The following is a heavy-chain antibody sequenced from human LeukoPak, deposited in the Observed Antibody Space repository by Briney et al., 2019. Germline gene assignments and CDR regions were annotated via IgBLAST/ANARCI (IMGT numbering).Heavy chain of an antibody. CDR1: GGSISGSNW. D-gene: IGHD1-26*01. CDR3: ARGELLRLAAFDI. J-gene: IGHJ3*02. Sequence: PSETLSLTCAVSGGSISGSNWWSWVRQPPGKGLEWIGEIYHSGSTNYNPSLKSRVTISVDKSKNQFSLKLSSVTAADTAVYYCARGELLRLAAFDIWGQGTMVTVSS. V-gene: IGHV4-4*02. CDR2: IYHSGST.